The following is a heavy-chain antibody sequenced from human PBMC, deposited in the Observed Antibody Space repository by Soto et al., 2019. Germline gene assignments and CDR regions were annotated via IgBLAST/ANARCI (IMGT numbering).Heavy chain of an antibody. CDR1: GFTFSSYG. Sequence: GGSLRLSCAASGFTFSSYGMHWVRQAPGKGLEWVAVISYDGSNKYYADSVKGRFTISRDNSKNTLYLQMNSLRAEDTAVYYCAKDKGIAAAGMVSWFDPWGQGTLVTVSS. CDR2: ISYDGSNK. J-gene: IGHJ5*02. D-gene: IGHD6-13*01. CDR3: AKDKGIAAAGMVSWFDP. V-gene: IGHV3-30*18.